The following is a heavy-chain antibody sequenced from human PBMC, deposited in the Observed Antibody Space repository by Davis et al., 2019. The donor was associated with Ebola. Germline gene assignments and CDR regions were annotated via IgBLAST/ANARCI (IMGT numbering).Heavy chain of an antibody. CDR1: GYTFTGYY. V-gene: IGHV1-2*04. CDR2: INPNSGGT. D-gene: IGHD6-13*01. J-gene: IGHJ4*02. Sequence: ASVKVSCKASGYTFTGYYMHWVRQAPGQGLEWMGWINPNSGGTNYAQKFQGWVTMTRDTSISPAYMELSSLRSEDTAVYYCARDRGMIAAAGTVDYWGQGTLVTVSS. CDR3: ARDRGMIAAAGTVDY.